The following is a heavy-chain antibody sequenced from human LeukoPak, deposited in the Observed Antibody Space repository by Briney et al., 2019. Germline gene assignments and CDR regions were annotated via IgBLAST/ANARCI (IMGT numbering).Heavy chain of an antibody. CDR3: AKDIGGGWDLGWFDP. CDR2: ISWNSGSI. D-gene: IGHD6-19*01. CDR1: GFTFDDYA. Sequence: GGSLRLSCAASGFTFDDYAMHWVRQAPGKGLEWVSGISWNSGSIGYADSVKGRFTISRDNAKNSLYLQMNSLRAEDTALYYCAKDIGGGWDLGWFDPWGQGTLVTVSS. J-gene: IGHJ5*02. V-gene: IGHV3-9*01.